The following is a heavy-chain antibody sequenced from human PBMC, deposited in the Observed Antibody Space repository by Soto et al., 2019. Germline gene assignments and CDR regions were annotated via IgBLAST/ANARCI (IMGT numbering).Heavy chain of an antibody. Sequence: SVKVSCTASGGTFSSYTISWVRQAPGQGLEWMGRIIPILGIANYAQKFQGRVTITADKSTSTAYMELSSLRSEDTAVYYCARELGIAAAGTGNMDVWGKGTTVTVSS. CDR3: ARELGIAAAGTGNMDV. CDR2: IIPILGIA. CDR1: GGTFSSYT. V-gene: IGHV1-69*04. D-gene: IGHD6-13*01. J-gene: IGHJ6*03.